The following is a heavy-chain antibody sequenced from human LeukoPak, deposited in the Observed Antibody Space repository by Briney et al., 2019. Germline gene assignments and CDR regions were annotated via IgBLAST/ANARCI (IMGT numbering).Heavy chain of an antibody. CDR3: AREWYSSGWYYFDY. V-gene: IGHV1-2*04. Sequence: ASVKVSCKASGYTFTGYYMHWVRQAPGQGLEWMGWINPSSGGTNYAQKFQGWVTMTRDTSISTAYMELSRLRSDDTAVYYCAREWYSSGWYYFDYWGQGTLVTVSS. D-gene: IGHD6-19*01. J-gene: IGHJ4*02. CDR1: GYTFTGYY. CDR2: INPSSGGT.